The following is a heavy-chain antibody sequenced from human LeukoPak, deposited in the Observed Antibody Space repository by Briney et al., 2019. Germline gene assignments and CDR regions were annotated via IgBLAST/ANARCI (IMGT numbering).Heavy chain of an antibody. Sequence: ASVKVSCKASGYTFTSYYMHWVRQAPGQGLEWMGIINPSTGSTGYAQKFQGRVTMTRDMSTSTVYMELSSLRSEDTAVYYCARDLPPEVATNRYDYWGKGTLITVSS. CDR2: INPSTGST. J-gene: IGHJ4*02. CDR1: GYTFTSYY. D-gene: IGHD5-24*01. V-gene: IGHV1-46*01. CDR3: ARDLPPEVATNRYDY.